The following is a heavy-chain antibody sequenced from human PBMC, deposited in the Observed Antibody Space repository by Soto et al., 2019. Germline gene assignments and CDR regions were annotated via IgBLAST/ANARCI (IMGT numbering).Heavy chain of an antibody. J-gene: IGHJ4*02. CDR2: IYYSGST. D-gene: IGHD6-6*01. Sequence: PSETLSLTCTVSGGSISSSSYYWGWIRQPPGKGLEWIGSIYYSGSTYYNTSLKSRVTISVDTSKNQFYLKLSSVTAADAAVYYCARGSPMSSSFPLDYWGQGSLVTVSS. CDR3: ARGSPMSSSFPLDY. V-gene: IGHV4-39*01. CDR1: GGSISSSSYY.